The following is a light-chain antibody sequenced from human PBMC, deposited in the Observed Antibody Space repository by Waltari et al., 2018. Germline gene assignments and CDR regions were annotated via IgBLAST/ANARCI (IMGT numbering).Light chain of an antibody. J-gene: IGLJ1*01. CDR3: QVWDKSSDPPYV. Sequence: SLVLTQPPSVSVAPGQTARMTCWGHKNGSESVPWYQQKPGQAPVVVVYDDSDRPSGIPERFSGSNSGNTATLTISRVEAGDEADYYCQVWDKSSDPPYVFGTGTKVTVL. CDR1: KNGSES. CDR2: DDS. V-gene: IGLV3-21*02.